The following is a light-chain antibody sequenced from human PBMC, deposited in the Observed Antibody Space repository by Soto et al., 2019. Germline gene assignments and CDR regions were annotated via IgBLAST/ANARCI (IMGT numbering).Light chain of an antibody. CDR3: QQRSNWPPT. CDR1: KSVSNY. Sequence: EVGLTQSPGTLSLSPGERATLACRASKSVSNYMAWYQQKSGQPPRLLIYGASSRASGIPDRFSGSGSGTDFTLTISRVEPEDFAVYTCQQRSNWPPTFGQGTRLEIK. V-gene: IGKV3D-20*02. J-gene: IGKJ5*01. CDR2: GAS.